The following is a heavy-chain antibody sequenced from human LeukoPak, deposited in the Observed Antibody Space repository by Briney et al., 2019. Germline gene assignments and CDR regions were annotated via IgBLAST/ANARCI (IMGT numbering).Heavy chain of an antibody. CDR3: ANLGVNEIVYSSSWDDAFDI. D-gene: IGHD6-13*01. CDR1: GFTFSSYG. CDR2: IRYDGSNK. J-gene: IGHJ3*02. Sequence: GGSLRLSCGASGFTFSSYGMHWVRQAPGKGLEWVTFIRYDGSNKYYADSVKGRFTISRDNSKNMVYLQMNSLGTEDTAVYYCANLGVNEIVYSSSWDDAFDIWGQGTMVTVSS. V-gene: IGHV3-30*02.